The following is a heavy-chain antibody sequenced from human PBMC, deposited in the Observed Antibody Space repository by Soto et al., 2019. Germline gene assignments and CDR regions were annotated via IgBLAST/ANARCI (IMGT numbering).Heavy chain of an antibody. CDR2: IYYSGST. D-gene: IGHD6-13*01. CDR1: AGSISSSSYY. J-gene: IGHJ6*03. Sequence: SETLSLTCTVSAGSISSSSYYWGWIRQPPGKGLEWIGSIYYSGSTYYNTPLKSRVTISVDTSKNQFSLKLSSVTAADTAVYYCARQGSSWSLGYYYMDVWGKGTTVTVSS. V-gene: IGHV4-39*01. CDR3: ARQGSSWSLGYYYMDV.